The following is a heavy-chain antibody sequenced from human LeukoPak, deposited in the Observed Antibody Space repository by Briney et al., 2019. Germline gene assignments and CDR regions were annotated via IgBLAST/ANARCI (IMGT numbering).Heavy chain of an antibody. CDR2: INPDGGNT. CDR1: GYTFTSNY. CDR3: ARIRDGYNDAYDL. Sequence: ASVKVSCKAFGYTFTSNYMHWVRQAPGQGLEWMGLINPDGGNTNYAQDFQGRVTLTRDTSTSTVYMELSSLRSEDTAIYYCARIRDGYNDAYDLWGQGTVVTVPS. V-gene: IGHV1-46*01. J-gene: IGHJ3*01. D-gene: IGHD5-24*01.